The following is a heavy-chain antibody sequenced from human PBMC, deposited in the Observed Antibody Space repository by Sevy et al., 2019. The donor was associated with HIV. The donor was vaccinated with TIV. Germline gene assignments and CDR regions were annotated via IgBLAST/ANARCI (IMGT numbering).Heavy chain of an antibody. Sequence: KQSQTLSLTCAISGDSVSSNSAAWNWIRQSPSRGLEWLGRTYYRSKGYNDYAVSVKSRISINPDTSKNQFSLQLNSVTPEDTAVYYCATGIPEWELGGHWFDPWGQGTLVTVSS. D-gene: IGHD1-26*01. V-gene: IGHV6-1*01. CDR3: ATGIPEWELGGHWFDP. CDR1: GDSVSSNSAA. CDR2: TYYRSKGYN. J-gene: IGHJ5*02.